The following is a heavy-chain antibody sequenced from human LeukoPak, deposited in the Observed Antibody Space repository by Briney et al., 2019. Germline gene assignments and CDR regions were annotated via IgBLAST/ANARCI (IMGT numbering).Heavy chain of an antibody. CDR2: IIPIFGTA. CDR3: ATSPYYYDSSGYYSNPYYFDY. D-gene: IGHD3-22*01. Sequence: ASVKVSCKASGGTFSSYAISWVRQAPGQGLEWMGRIIPIFGTANYVQKFQGRVTITTDESTSTAYMELSSLRSEDTAVYYCATSPYYYDSSGYYSNPYYFDYWGQGTLVTVSS. J-gene: IGHJ4*02. CDR1: GGTFSSYA. V-gene: IGHV1-69*05.